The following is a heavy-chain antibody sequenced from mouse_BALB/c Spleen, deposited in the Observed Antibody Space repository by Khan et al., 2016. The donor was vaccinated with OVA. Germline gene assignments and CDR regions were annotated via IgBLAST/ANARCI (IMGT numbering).Heavy chain of an antibody. CDR3: ARENYYGRTCYAMEY. D-gene: IGHD1-1*01. CDR2: IAPGSGSS. V-gene: IGHV1S41*01. Sequence: DLVKPGASVKLSCKASGYTFTSYWINWIKQRPGQGLEWIGRIAPGSGSSSYNEMFKGKATLTLDTSSSTAYIQLSSLSSEDSAVYVFARENYYGRTCYAMEYWGQGTSVTVSS. J-gene: IGHJ4*01. CDR1: GYTFTSYW.